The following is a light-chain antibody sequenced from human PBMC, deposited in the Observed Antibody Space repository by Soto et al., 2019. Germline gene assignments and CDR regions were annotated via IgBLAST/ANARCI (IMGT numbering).Light chain of an antibody. J-gene: IGLJ3*02. V-gene: IGLV2-18*01. CDR1: TTDIDNYDS. Sequence: QSVLTQPPSVAGSPGQSVTISCTATTTDIDNYDSVSWYQQAPGTAPKLIIYDVNNRPSGAPDRFSGSTSGNTASLTISGLQAEDETDYFCSLYSSNGSLMFGPGTKLTVL. CDR2: DVN. CDR3: SLYSSNGSLM.